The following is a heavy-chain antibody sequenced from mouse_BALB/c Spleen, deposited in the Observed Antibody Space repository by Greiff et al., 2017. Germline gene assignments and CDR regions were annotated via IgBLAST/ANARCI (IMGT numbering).Heavy chain of an antibody. V-gene: IGHV5-12-2*01. CDR3: ARQGYGSSLYYAMDY. CDR1: GFTFSSYT. Sequence: EVQLQQSGGGLVQPGGSLKLSCAASGFTFSSYTMSWVRQTPEKRLEWVAYISNGGGSTYYPDTVKGRFTISRDNAKNTLYLQMSSLKSEDTAMYYCARQGYGSSLYYAMDYWGQGTSVTVSS. D-gene: IGHD1-1*01. J-gene: IGHJ4*01. CDR2: ISNGGGST.